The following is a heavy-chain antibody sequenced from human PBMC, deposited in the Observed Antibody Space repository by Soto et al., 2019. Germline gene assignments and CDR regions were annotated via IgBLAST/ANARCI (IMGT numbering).Heavy chain of an antibody. V-gene: IGHV1-8*01. Sequence: QVQLVQFGAEAKRPGASVKVSCKASGYTFTTHDIHRVRQAPGQGLEWMGWMNTNTNSTDCAQKFQGRVTLTWNTSISTAYLELRRLKFDDTAVYYCAREVVEVVETTSLWFDPWGQGTLVTVSS. J-gene: IGHJ5*02. CDR1: GYTFTTHD. CDR2: MNTNTNST. D-gene: IGHD2-15*01. CDR3: AREVVEVVETTSLWFDP.